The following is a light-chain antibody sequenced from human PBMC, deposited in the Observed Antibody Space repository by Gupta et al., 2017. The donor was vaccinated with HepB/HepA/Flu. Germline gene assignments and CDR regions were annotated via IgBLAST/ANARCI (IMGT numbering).Light chain of an antibody. CDR3: QSYDSSLSGYV. J-gene: IGLJ1*01. V-gene: IGLV1-40*01. CDR1: SSNIGAGFD. Sequence: HSVLTQPPPAPGAPGRTVTIASTGSSSNIGAGFDVHWYQQLPGTAPKLLIYGNSNRPSGVPDRFSGSRSGTSASLAITGLQAEDEADYYCQSYDSSLSGYVFGTGTKVTVL. CDR2: GNS.